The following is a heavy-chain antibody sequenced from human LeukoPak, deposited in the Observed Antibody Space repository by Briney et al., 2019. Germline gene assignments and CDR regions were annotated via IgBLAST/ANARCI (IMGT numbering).Heavy chain of an antibody. CDR1: GGSISSSSYY. J-gene: IGHJ5*02. CDR3: ARLPLHSSGWDNWFDP. V-gene: IGHV4-39*07. D-gene: IGHD6-19*01. Sequence: SETLYLTCTVSGGSISSSSYYWSWIRQPPGKGLEWIGEINHSGSTNYNPSLKSRVTISVDTSKNQFSLKLSSVTAADTAVYYCARLPLHSSGWDNWFDPWGQGTLVTVSS. CDR2: INHSGST.